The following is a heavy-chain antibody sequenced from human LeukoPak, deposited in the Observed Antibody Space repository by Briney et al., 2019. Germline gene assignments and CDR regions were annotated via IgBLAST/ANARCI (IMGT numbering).Heavy chain of an antibody. Sequence: SETLSLTCAVYGGSFSGYYWSWIRQPPGKGLEWIGEINHSGSTNYNPSLKSRVTIPVDTSKNQFSLKLSSVTAADTAVYYCARGSRLRRRGFDPWGQGTLVTVSS. CDR3: ARGSRLRRRGFDP. V-gene: IGHV4-34*01. J-gene: IGHJ5*02. CDR1: GGSFSGYY. CDR2: INHSGST. D-gene: IGHD4-17*01.